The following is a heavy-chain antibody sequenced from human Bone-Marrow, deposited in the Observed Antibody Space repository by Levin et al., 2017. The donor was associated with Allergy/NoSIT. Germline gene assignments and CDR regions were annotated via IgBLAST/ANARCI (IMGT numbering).Heavy chain of an antibody. J-gene: IGHJ6*02. Sequence: GGSLRLSCAASGFNFEVYGIHWVRQAPGKGLEWVSIISYDGSEKYFADSVKGRFTISRDNAKNTVSLQMNSLRNEDTALYYCVRNSAGTLGWSMEVWGQGVMVAVSS. V-gene: IGHV3-30*03. CDR1: GFNFEVYG. CDR3: VRNSAGTLGWSMEV. CDR2: ISYDGSEK. D-gene: IGHD7-27*01.